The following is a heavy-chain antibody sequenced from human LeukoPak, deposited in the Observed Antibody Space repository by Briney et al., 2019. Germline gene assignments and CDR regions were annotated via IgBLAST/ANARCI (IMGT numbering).Heavy chain of an antibody. V-gene: IGHV3-23*01. J-gene: IGHJ4*02. Sequence: GGSLRLSCAASGFTFSTHGMHWVRQAPGKGLEWVSAISGSGGSTYYADSVKGRFTISRDNSKNTLYLQMNSLRAEDTAVYYCAKDVRSGIAAAGDYWGQGTLVTVSS. CDR1: GFTFSTHG. CDR3: AKDVRSGIAAAGDY. CDR2: ISGSGGST. D-gene: IGHD6-13*01.